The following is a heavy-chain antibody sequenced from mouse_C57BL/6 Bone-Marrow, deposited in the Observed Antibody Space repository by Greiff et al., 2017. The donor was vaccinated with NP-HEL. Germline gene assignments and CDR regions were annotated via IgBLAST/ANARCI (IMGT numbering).Heavy chain of an antibody. J-gene: IGHJ3*01. CDR1: GFTFSDYY. CDR2: ISNGGGST. CDR3: ARQRGFAY. V-gene: IGHV5-12*01. Sequence: EVKLVESGGGLVQPGGSLKLSCAASGFTFSDYYMYWVRQTPEKRLEWVAYISNGGGSTYYPDTVKGRFTISRDNAKNTLYLQMSRLKSEDTAMYYCARQRGFAYWGQGTLVTVPA.